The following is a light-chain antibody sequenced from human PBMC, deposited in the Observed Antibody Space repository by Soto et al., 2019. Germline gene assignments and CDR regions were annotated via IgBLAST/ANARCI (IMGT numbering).Light chain of an antibody. J-gene: IGKJ1*01. CDR2: KAS. V-gene: IGKV1-5*03. CDR3: QQYHSYWT. Sequence: DIQMTQSTSTLSASVGDRVTITCRASQSISSWLAWYQQKPGKAPKLLIYKASSLESGVPSRFSGSGSGKEFTLTISSLQPDDFATYYCQQYHSYWTFGQGTKVEIK. CDR1: QSISSW.